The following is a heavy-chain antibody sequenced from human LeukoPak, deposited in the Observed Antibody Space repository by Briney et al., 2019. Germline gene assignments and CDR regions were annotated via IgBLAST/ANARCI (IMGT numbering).Heavy chain of an antibody. Sequence: GASVKVSCTASEGTFSSYAISWVRQAPGQGLEWMGGIVLIFGIANYAQKFQGRVTITTDESTSTAYMELSSLRSEDTAVYYCARYYYDSSGYYYEYFQHWGQGTLVTVSS. CDR3: ARYYYDSSGYYYEYFQH. J-gene: IGHJ1*01. CDR1: EGTFSSYA. D-gene: IGHD3-22*01. CDR2: IVLIFGIA. V-gene: IGHV1-69*05.